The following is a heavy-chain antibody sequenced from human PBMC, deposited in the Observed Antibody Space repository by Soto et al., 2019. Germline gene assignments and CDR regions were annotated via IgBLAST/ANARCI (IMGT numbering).Heavy chain of an antibody. Sequence: EVQLVESGGGLVQPGGSLRLSCAASGFTFSSYDMHWVRQATGKGLEWVSAIGTAGDTYYPGSVKGRFTISRENAKNSLYLQMNSLRDEDTAVYYCARGSGMVRGVIARGYNWFDPWGQGTLVTVSS. CDR3: ARGSGMVRGVIARGYNWFDP. CDR1: GFTFSSYD. J-gene: IGHJ5*02. V-gene: IGHV3-13*01. CDR2: IGTAGDT. D-gene: IGHD3-10*01.